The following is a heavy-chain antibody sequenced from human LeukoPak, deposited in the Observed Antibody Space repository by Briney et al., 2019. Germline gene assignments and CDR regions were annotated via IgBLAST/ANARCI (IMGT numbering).Heavy chain of an antibody. CDR1: GGSISSSSYY. CDR2: IYYSGGT. Sequence: PSETLSLTCTVSGGSISSSSYYWGWIRQPPGKGLEWIGSIYYSGGTYYNPSRKSRVTISVDTSKNQFSLKLSSVTAADTAVYYCARDAGVITTYMFDYWGQGTLVTVSS. D-gene: IGHD3-22*01. CDR3: ARDAGVITTYMFDY. J-gene: IGHJ4*02. V-gene: IGHV4-39*07.